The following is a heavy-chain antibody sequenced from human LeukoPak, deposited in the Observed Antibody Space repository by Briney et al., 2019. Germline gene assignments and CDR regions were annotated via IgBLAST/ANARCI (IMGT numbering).Heavy chain of an antibody. CDR1: GFTFSSYW. CDR3: VRDLRESDF. Sequence: GGSLRLSCEASGFTFSSYWMHWVRQAPGKGLVWISCINPGRRTTNYADSVQGRFTISRDNAKNMLYLQMNSLRAEDTAVYYCVRDLRESDFWGQGTLVTVSS. CDR2: INPGRRTT. J-gene: IGHJ4*02. V-gene: IGHV3-74*01.